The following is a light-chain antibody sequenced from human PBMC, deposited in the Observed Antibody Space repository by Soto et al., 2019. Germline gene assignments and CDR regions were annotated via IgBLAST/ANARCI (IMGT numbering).Light chain of an antibody. J-gene: IGLJ2*01. CDR3: SAYRSGSTVV. CDR2: EVT. Sequence: QSALTQPASVSVSPGQSITISCTGTISDVGGYNYVSWYQQFSGKAPTLIIYEVTNRPSGISNRFSGSKSGETASLTISGHRAEDEADYYCSAYRSGSTVVFGGGTKLTVL. V-gene: IGLV2-14*01. CDR1: ISDVGGYNY.